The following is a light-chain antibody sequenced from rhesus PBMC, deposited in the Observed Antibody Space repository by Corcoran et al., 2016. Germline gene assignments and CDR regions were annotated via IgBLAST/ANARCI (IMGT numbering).Light chain of an antibody. V-gene: IGKV3-42*01. Sequence: EIVMTQSPATLSLSPGERATLFCRASQSVSSSLAWYQQQPGQAPKLRIYGAASRATGIPDRFSGRGSGTECTLTISSLEPEDVGVYICQQDYSWPWTFGQGTKVEIK. CDR1: QSVSSS. CDR3: QQDYSWPWT. CDR2: GAA. J-gene: IGKJ1*01.